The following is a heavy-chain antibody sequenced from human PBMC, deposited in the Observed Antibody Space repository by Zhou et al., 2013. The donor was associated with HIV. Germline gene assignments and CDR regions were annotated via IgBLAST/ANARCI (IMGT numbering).Heavy chain of an antibody. CDR3: ARGPGNWGNYYYYMDV. V-gene: IGHV4-34*01. CDR1: GGSFSDSY. D-gene: IGHD7-27*01. CDR2: INHSGST. Sequence: QVQLQQWGAGLLKPSETLSLTCAVYGGSFSDSYWTWIRQPPGKGLEWIGEINHSGSTNYNPSLKSRVTISVDTSKNQFSLKLSSVTAADTAVYYCARGPGNWGNYYYYMDVWGKGTTVT. J-gene: IGHJ6*03.